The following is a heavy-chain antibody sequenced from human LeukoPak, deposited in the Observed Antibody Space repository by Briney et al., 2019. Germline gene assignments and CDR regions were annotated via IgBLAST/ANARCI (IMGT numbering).Heavy chain of an antibody. CDR2: IKSRTEGGTI. CDR1: GFTFSQAW. D-gene: IGHD1-26*01. Sequence: GGSLRLSCGASGFTFSQAWMSCVRQAPGKGLEWVGRIKSRTEGGTIDYGAPVKGRFTISRDDSKNTVYLEMNSLKTEDTASYYCTTDLRGRGPNPRSSRIDYWGQGSLVTVSS. J-gene: IGHJ4*02. V-gene: IGHV3-15*01. CDR3: TTDLRGRGPNPRSSRIDY.